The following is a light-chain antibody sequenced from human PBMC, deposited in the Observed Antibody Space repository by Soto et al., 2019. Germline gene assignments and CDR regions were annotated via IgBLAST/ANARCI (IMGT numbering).Light chain of an antibody. CDR3: QQYYNTPLT. Sequence: DIVMTQSPYSLAVSLGERVTISCKSSQSVLYSSNNRNYLAWFQQKPGQPPKLLIYWASTRESGVPDRFSGSGSGTDFTLTISGLQAEDVAVYYCQQYYNTPLTFGGGTKVDIK. V-gene: IGKV4-1*01. CDR2: WAS. J-gene: IGKJ4*01. CDR1: QSVLYSSNNRNY.